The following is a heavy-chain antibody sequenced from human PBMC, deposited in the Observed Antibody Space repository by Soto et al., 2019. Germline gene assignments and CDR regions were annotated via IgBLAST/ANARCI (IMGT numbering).Heavy chain of an antibody. CDR3: ARGSSCWYHKPNWSDP. J-gene: IGHJ5*02. CDR1: GGSFSGYD. Sequence: QVQLQQWGAGLLKPSETLSLTCAVYGGSFSGYDWSWIRQPPGKGLEWIGEINHSGSTNYNPSLMSPVTIAVDTSKNQFSLKLSSAAAEDTAVYYCARGSSCWYHKPNWSDPWGQGTPVTVSS. CDR2: INHSGST. D-gene: IGHD6-13*01. V-gene: IGHV4-34*01.